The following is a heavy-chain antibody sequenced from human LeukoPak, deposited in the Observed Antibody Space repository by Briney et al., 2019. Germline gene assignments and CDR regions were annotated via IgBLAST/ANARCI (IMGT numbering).Heavy chain of an antibody. J-gene: IGHJ4*02. CDR1: GYTFTRYD. D-gene: IGHD6-19*01. Sequence: ASVKVSCKASGYTFTRYDINWVRQATGQGLEWMGWMNPKSGNTGHAQKFQGRVTITRDTSISTVYMELSSLRSEDTAVYCCARALMGQWLRYFDYWGQGTLVTVSS. CDR3: ARALMGQWLRYFDY. CDR2: MNPKSGNT. V-gene: IGHV1-8*03.